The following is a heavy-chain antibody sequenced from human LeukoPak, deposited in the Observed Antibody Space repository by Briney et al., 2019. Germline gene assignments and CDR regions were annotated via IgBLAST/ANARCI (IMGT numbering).Heavy chain of an antibody. CDR2: ISAYNGNT. CDR3: ARAPPSIRYYYYMDV. Sequence: GSVKVSCKASGYTFTSYSISWVRQAPGQGLEWMGWISAYNGNTNYAQKLQGRVTMTTDTSTSTAYMELRSLRSDDTAVYYCARAPPSIRYYYYMDVWGKGTTVTVSS. J-gene: IGHJ6*03. CDR1: GYTFTSYS. V-gene: IGHV1-18*01.